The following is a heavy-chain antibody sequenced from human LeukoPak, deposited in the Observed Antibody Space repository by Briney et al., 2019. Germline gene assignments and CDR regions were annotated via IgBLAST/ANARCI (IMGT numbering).Heavy chain of an antibody. Sequence: PGGSLRLSCAASGFSFKDYNMHWVRQAPGKGLEWVAVISYDGSNKYYADPVKGRFTISRDNSRNTLYLQMNSLRAEDTAVYYCASMWWGPYYDFWSGSHHLFPSLGYMDVWGKGTTVTVSS. CDR2: ISYDGSNK. CDR3: ASMWWGPYYDFWSGSHHLFPSLGYMDV. CDR1: GFSFKDYN. V-gene: IGHV3-30*03. J-gene: IGHJ6*03. D-gene: IGHD3-3*01.